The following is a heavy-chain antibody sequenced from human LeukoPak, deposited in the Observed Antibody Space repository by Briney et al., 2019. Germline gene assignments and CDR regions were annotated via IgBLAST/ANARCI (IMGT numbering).Heavy chain of an antibody. CDR3: ARAGRDVATIKAGFDY. CDR1: GGTFSSYA. D-gene: IGHD5-12*01. J-gene: IGHJ4*02. Sequence: ASVKVSCKASGGTFSSYAISWVRQAPGQGLEWMGGIIPIFGTANYAQKFQGRVTITADESTSTAYMELSSLRSEDTAVYYCARAGRDVATIKAGFDYWGQGTLVTVSS. V-gene: IGHV1-69*13. CDR2: IIPIFGTA.